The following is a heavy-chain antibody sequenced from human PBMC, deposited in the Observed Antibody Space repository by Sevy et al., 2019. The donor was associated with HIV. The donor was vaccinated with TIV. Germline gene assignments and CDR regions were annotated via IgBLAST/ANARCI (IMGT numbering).Heavy chain of an antibody. Sequence: GGSLRLSCAASGFTFSNAWMNWVRQAPGKGLEWVGRIKSKTDGGTTDYAAPVKGRFTISRHESKNTLYLQMNSLKTEDTAVYYCTTDPYGIAVAGTWFDYWGQGTLVTVSS. CDR2: IKSKTDGGTT. CDR1: GFTFSNAW. D-gene: IGHD6-19*01. V-gene: IGHV3-15*07. CDR3: TTDPYGIAVAGTWFDY. J-gene: IGHJ4*02.